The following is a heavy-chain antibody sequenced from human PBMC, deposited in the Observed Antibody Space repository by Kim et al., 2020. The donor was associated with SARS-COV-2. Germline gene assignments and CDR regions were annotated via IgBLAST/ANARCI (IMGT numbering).Heavy chain of an antibody. V-gene: IGHV4-31*02. CDR3: ARVVLVDRYYYYGMDV. J-gene: IGHJ6*02. Sequence: SLKSRVTISVDTSKNQFSLKLSSVTAADTAVYYCARVVLVDRYYYYGMDVWGQGTTVTVSS. D-gene: IGHD1-26*01.